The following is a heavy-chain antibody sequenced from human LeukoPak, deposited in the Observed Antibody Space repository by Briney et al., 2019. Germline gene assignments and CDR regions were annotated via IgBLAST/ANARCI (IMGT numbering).Heavy chain of an antibody. V-gene: IGHV3-48*01. CDR2: ISSSSSTI. D-gene: IGHD6-19*01. CDR3: ARDDHSGGWYAANWFDP. J-gene: IGHJ5*02. Sequence: GGSLRLSCAASGFTFSSYSMNWVRQAPGKGLEWVSYISSSSSTIYYADSVKDRFTISRDNAKNSLYLQMNSLRAEDTAVYYCARDDHSGGWYAANWFDPWGQGTLVTVSS. CDR1: GFTFSSYS.